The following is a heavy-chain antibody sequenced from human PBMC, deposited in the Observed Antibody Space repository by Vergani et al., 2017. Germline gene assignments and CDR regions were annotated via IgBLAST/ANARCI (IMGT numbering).Heavy chain of an antibody. CDR2: INTNTGKP. Sequence: QVQLVQSGSELKKPGASVKVSCKASGYTFTSYAMNWVRQAPGQGLEWMGWINTNTGKPTYAQGFTGRFVFSLDTSVSTAYLQISSLKAEDTAVYYCARGRTVVVPAANYYYYYYMDVWGKGTTVTVSS. CDR1: GYTFTSYA. CDR3: ARGRTVVVPAANYYYYYYMDV. D-gene: IGHD2-2*01. J-gene: IGHJ6*03. V-gene: IGHV7-4-1*02.